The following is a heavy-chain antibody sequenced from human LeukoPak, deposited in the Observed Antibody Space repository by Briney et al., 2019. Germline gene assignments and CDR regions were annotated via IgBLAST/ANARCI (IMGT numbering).Heavy chain of an antibody. CDR2: IKTKTDGGTT. CDR1: GFTFSNAC. D-gene: IGHD5-18*01. J-gene: IGHJ4*02. Sequence: GGSLRLSCAASGFTFSNACMSWVRQAPGKGLEWVGHIKTKTDGGTTDYAAPMKGRFTISRDDSKNTLYLQMNSLKTEDTAMYYCTTGTWIQLWLADYWGQGTLVTVSS. CDR3: TTGTWIQLWLADY. V-gene: IGHV3-15*01.